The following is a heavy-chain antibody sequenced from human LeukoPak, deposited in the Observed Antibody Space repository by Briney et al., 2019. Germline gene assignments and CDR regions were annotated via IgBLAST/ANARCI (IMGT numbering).Heavy chain of an antibody. CDR2: IRTKTYGATI. J-gene: IGHJ3*02. V-gene: IGHV3-49*03. CDR1: GFTFGDYA. CDR3: TRVRDGMSQDSDAFDI. D-gene: IGHD1-14*01. Sequence: GGSLRLSCTTSGFTFGDYAMTWFRQAPGQWLEWVGVIRTKTYGATIQYAASVKGRFTISRDDSKSIAYLQMNSLKAEDTAVYYCTRVRDGMSQDSDAFDIWGQGTLVTVSS.